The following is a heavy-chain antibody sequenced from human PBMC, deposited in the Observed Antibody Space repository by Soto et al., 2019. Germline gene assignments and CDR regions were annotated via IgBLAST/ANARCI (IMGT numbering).Heavy chain of an antibody. J-gene: IGHJ4*02. CDR2: ISWNSGSI. D-gene: IGHD3-10*01. CDR1: GFTFDDYA. CDR3: AKGVGMVRGVISFDY. Sequence: GGSLRLSCAASGFTFDDYAMHWVRQAPGKGLEWVSGISWNSGSIGYADSVKGRFTISRDNAKNSLYLQMNSLRAEDTALYYCAKGVGMVRGVISFDYWGQGTLVTVSS. V-gene: IGHV3-9*01.